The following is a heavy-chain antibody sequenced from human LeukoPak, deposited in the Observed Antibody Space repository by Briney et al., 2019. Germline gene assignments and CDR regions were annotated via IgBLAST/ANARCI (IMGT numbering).Heavy chain of an antibody. CDR3: ARETVAGLVPFDY. D-gene: IGHD6-19*01. CDR2: INPSGGST. Sequence: GASVKVSCKVSGYTLTELSMHWVRQAPGQGLEWMGIINPSGGSTSYAQKFQGRVTMTRDTSTSTVYMELSSLRSEDTAVYYCARETVAGLVPFDYWGQGTLVTVSS. J-gene: IGHJ4*02. V-gene: IGHV1-46*01. CDR1: GYTLTELS.